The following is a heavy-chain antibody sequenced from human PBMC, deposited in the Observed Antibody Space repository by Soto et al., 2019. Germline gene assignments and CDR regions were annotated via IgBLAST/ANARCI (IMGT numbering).Heavy chain of an antibody. V-gene: IGHV1-3*05. D-gene: IGHD6-19*01. CDR2: INAGNGNT. CDR3: ARAVAVPADFDY. CDR1: GYTFTSYA. J-gene: IGHJ4*02. Sequence: QVQLVQSGAEEKKPGASVKVSCKASGYTFTSYAMHWVRQAPGQRRELMGWINAGNGNTKYSQKFQGRVTITRDTSASSAYMELSSLRSEDTAVYYCARAVAVPADFDYWGQGTLVTVSS.